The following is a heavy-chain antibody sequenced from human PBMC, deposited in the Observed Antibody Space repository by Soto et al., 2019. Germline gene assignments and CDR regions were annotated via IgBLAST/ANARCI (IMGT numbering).Heavy chain of an antibody. J-gene: IGHJ5*02. CDR3: ARAASRSNWFDP. V-gene: IGHV3-66*01. CDR2: IYSGGST. CDR1: GFTVSSNY. Sequence: GGSLRLSCAASGFTVSSNYMSWVRQAPGKGLEWVSVIYSGGSTYYADSVKGRFTISRDNSKNTLYLQMNSLRAEDTAVYYCARAASRSNWFDPWGQGTLVTVS.